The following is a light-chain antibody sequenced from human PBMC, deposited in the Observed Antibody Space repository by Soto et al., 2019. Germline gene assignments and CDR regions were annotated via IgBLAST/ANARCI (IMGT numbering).Light chain of an antibody. Sequence: QPVLTQPPSVSGAPGQRVTISCAGSSSNIGAGYDVHWYQQLPGTAPKLLIYGNSNRPSGVPDRFSGSKSGTSASLAITGLQAEDEADYYCQSYDSSLSVREVFGGWTKVTVL. V-gene: IGLV1-40*01. CDR3: QSYDSSLSVREV. CDR2: GNS. J-gene: IGLJ2*01. CDR1: SSNIGAGYD.